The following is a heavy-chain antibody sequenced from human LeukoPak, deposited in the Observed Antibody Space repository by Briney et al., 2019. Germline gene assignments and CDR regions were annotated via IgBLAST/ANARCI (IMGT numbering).Heavy chain of an antibody. CDR2: IYHTGST. V-gene: IGHV4-38-2*02. CDR1: GHSIINSYY. CDR3: ARGDSSSWYWGYFDY. D-gene: IGHD6-13*01. J-gene: IGHJ4*02. Sequence: PSETLSLTCTVSGHSIINSYYWGWIRQPPGKGLEWIGSIYHTGSTYYNPSLKSRVTISVDTSKNQFSLKLNFVTAADTAVYYCARGDSSSWYWGYFDYWGQGTLVTVSS.